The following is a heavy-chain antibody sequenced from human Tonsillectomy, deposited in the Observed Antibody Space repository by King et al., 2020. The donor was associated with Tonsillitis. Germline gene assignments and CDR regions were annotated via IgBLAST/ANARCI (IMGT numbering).Heavy chain of an antibody. V-gene: IGHV3-30-3*01. CDR3: ARDGLRLNYYYGMDV. J-gene: IGHJ6*02. CDR2: ISYDGSNK. CDR1: GFTFSSYA. Sequence: VQLVESGGGVVQPGRSLRLSCAASGFTFSSYAMHWVRQAPGKGLEWVAVISYDGSNKYYADSVKGRFTISRDNSKNTLYLQMNSLRAEDTAVYYCARDGLRLNYYYGMDVWGQGTTVTVSS. D-gene: IGHD6-19*01.